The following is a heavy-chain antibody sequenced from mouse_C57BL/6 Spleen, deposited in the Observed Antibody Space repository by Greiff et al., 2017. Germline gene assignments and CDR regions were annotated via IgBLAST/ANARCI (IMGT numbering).Heavy chain of an antibody. CDR1: GYTFTDYY. D-gene: IGHD2-4*01. CDR2: INPNNGGT. J-gene: IGHJ4*01. Sequence: VQLQQSGPELVKPGASVKISCKASGYTFTDYYMNWVKQSHGKSLEWIGDINPNNGGTSYNQKFKGKATLTVDKSSSTAYMELRSLTSEDSAVYYCARSGLYDYPLAMDYWGQGTSVTVSS. V-gene: IGHV1-26*01. CDR3: ARSGLYDYPLAMDY.